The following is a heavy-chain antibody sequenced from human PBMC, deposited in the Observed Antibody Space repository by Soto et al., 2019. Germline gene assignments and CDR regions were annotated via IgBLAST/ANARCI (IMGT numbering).Heavy chain of an antibody. CDR3: AKHLGTSQWLFDY. J-gene: IGHJ4*02. CDR1: GFTFASYA. CDR2: INPSGDYL. D-gene: IGHD6-19*01. V-gene: IGHV3-23*01. Sequence: EVQLLESGGGLVQPGGSLRLSCAASGFTFASYAMSWVRQAPGKGLEWVSVINPSGDYLYYADSVKGRFATSRDNSKNTLFLQMNSLRAEDTALYYCAKHLGTSQWLFDYWGQGALVVASS.